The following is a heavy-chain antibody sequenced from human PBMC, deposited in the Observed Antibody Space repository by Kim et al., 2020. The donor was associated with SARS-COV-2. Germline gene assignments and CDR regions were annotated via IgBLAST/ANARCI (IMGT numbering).Heavy chain of an antibody. Sequence: GGSLRLSCAASGFTFNTYAMTWVRQAPGKGLEWVSAISGSGGDTYYAGSVKGRFTISRDNSKNTLYLQMNSLRAEDTAVYYCAKRNYYFDHWGQGTLVTVSS. CDR1: GFTFNTYA. V-gene: IGHV3-23*01. CDR3: AKRNYYFDH. CDR2: ISGSGGDT. J-gene: IGHJ4*02.